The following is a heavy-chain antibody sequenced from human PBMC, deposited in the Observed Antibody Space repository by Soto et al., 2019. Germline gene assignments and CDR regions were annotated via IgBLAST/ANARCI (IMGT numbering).Heavy chain of an antibody. J-gene: IGHJ5*02. V-gene: IGHV3-48*04. D-gene: IGHD2-2*02. Sequence: PGGSLRLSCAASGFTFSSYSMNWVRQAPGKGLEWVSNIRSSGSIIYYADSVKGRFTISRDNAKNSLYLQMNSLRAEDTAVYYCARSWGVYCSSTSCYSPWFDPWGQGTLVTVSS. CDR3: ARSWGVYCSSTSCYSPWFDP. CDR1: GFTFSSYS. CDR2: IRSSGSII.